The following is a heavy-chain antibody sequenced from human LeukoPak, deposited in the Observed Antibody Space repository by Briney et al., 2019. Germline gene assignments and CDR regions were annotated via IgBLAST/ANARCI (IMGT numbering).Heavy chain of an antibody. CDR2: INSDGSST. V-gene: IGHV3-74*01. J-gene: IGHJ4*02. CDR3: ARDSASYSSSSSAGYDY. Sequence: PGGPLRLSCAASGFTFSSYWMHWVRQAPGKGLVWVSRINSDGSSTSYADSVKGRFTISRDNAKNTLYLQMNSLRAEDTAVYYCARDSASYSSSSSAGYDYRGQGTLVTVSS. D-gene: IGHD6-6*01. CDR1: GFTFSSYW.